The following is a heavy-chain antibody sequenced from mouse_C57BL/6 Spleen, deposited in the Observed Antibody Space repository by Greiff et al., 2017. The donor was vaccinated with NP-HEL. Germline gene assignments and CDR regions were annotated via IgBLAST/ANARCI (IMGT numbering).Heavy chain of an antibody. V-gene: IGHV1-82*01. J-gene: IGHJ4*01. D-gene: IGHD2-4*01. CDR3: ARRGYDYDGGTGYAMDY. Sequence: QVQLKQSGPELVKPGASVKISCKASGYAFSSSWMNWVKQRPGKGLEWIGRIYPGDGDTNYNGKFKGKATLTADKSSSTAYMQLSSLTSEDSAVYFCARRGYDYDGGTGYAMDYWGQGTSVTVSS. CDR2: IYPGDGDT. CDR1: GYAFSSSW.